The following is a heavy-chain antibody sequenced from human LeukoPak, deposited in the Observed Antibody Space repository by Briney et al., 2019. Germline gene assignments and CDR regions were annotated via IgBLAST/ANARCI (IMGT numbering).Heavy chain of an antibody. J-gene: IGHJ4*02. CDR1: GFTFSNYG. V-gene: IGHV3-48*01. Sequence: PGGSLRLSCAASGFTFSNYGMNGVRQAPGKGLEWVSYISSGSRTINYADSVKGRFTVSRDKAKNSLYLQMNSLRAEDTAVYYCARGGSSRPDYWGQGTLVTVSS. CDR3: ARGGSSRPDY. CDR2: ISSGSRTI.